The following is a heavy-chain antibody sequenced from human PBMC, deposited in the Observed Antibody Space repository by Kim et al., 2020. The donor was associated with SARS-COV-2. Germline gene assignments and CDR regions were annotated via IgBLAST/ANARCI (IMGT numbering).Heavy chain of an antibody. CDR3: AKDPPRAVVGATWEGYFDY. CDR1: GFTFSSYG. CDR2: ISYDGSNK. V-gene: IGHV3-30*18. D-gene: IGHD1-26*01. J-gene: IGHJ4*02. Sequence: GGSLRLSCAASGFTFSSYGMHWVRQAPGKGLEWVAVISYDGSNKYYADSVKGRFTISRDNSKNTLYLQMNSLRAEDTAVYYCAKDPPRAVVGATWEGYFDYWGQGTLVTVSS.